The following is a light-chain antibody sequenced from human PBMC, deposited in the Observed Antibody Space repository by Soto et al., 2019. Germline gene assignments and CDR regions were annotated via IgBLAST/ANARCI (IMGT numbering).Light chain of an antibody. J-gene: IGLJ2*01. CDR2: ADD. Sequence: NFMLTQPHSVSESPGKTVTISCAGSGGSIASNYVQWYQQRPGSAPTPVIYADDQRPSGVTDRFSGSLDISSNSASLTISGLTTEDEADYFCQSYGATHVVFGGGTKLTVL. CDR3: QSYGATHVV. CDR1: GGSIASNY. V-gene: IGLV6-57*02.